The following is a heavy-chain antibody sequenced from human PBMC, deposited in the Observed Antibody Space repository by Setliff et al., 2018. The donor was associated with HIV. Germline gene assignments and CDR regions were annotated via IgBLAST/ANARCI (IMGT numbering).Heavy chain of an antibody. D-gene: IGHD3-22*01. J-gene: IGHJ4*02. V-gene: IGHV3-23*01. CDR1: GLTFSSYA. CDR2: ISGSGGSP. CDR3: AKDLVYYDSSGDLDY. Sequence: LRLSCAASGLTFSSYAMSWVRQAPGKGLEWVSSISGSGGSPYYADSVEGRFTISRDNSKNTLYLQMNSLRAEDTAVHYCAKDLVYYDSSGDLDYWGQGTLVTVSS.